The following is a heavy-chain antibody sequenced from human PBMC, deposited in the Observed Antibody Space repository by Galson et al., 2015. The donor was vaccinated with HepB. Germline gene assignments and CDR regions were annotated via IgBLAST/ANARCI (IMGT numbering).Heavy chain of an antibody. J-gene: IGHJ4*02. CDR1: GFTFSSYA. CDR2: ISGSGGST. Sequence: SLRLSCAASGFTFSSYAMSWVRQAPGKGLEWVSAISGSGGSTYYADSVKGRFTISRDNSKNTLYLQMNSLRAEDTAVYYCAKSLGYTAMGTSGAFDYWGQGTLVTVSS. CDR3: AKSLGYTAMGTSGAFDY. D-gene: IGHD5-18*01. V-gene: IGHV3-23*01.